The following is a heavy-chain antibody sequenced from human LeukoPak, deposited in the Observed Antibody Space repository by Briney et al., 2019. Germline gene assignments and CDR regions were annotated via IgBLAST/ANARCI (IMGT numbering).Heavy chain of an antibody. Sequence: ASETLSLTCTVSGGSISSYYWSWIRQPPGKGLEWIGNIYYSGSTNYNPSLKSRVTISVDTSKNQFSLNLSSVTAADTAVYYCARAGHSSGWYPYWGQGTLVTVSS. CDR2: IYYSGST. J-gene: IGHJ4*02. CDR1: GGSISSYY. V-gene: IGHV4-59*01. D-gene: IGHD6-19*01. CDR3: ARAGHSSGWYPY.